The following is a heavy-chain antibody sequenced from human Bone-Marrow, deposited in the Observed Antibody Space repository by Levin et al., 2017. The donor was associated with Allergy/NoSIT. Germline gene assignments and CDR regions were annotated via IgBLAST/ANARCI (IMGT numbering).Heavy chain of an antibody. V-gene: IGHV3-33*05. CDR2: ISYDESHK. D-gene: IGHD1-26*01. CDR1: GFTFSAYG. J-gene: IGHJ4*02. CDR3: TRDRGEWGEFYFDY. Sequence: GESLKISCAASGFTFSAYGMHWVRQAPGRGLEWVAVISYDESHKYYADSVKGRFTISRDNSKNTLYLQMNSLRAEDTAVYYCTRDRGEWGEFYFDYWGQGTLVTVSS.